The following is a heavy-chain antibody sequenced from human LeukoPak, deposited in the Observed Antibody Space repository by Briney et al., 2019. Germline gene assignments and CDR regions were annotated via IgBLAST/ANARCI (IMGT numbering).Heavy chain of an antibody. J-gene: IGHJ4*02. CDR1: GFTFISYD. V-gene: IGHV3-30*18. CDR2: ISYDGSNK. D-gene: IGHD2-2*01. Sequence: PGGSLRLSCAASGFTFISYDIHWVRQAPGKGLEWVAVISYDGSNKYYADSVKGRFTISRDNSKNTLYLQVNSLRTEDTAVYYCAKNIPNCSSTSCSLDYWGQGTLVTVSS. CDR3: AKNIPNCSSTSCSLDY.